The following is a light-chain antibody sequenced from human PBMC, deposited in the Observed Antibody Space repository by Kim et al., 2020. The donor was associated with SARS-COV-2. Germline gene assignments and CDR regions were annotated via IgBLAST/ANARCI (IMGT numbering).Light chain of an antibody. CDR3: QSYDNSLSGSV. CDR2: GKI. Sequence: RVTNYRTGSSSNNGEVYAVKWYKKLQGTAPKLLIYGKINRPSGVPDRFSGSKSGTSASLAITGLQGEDEADYYCQSYDNSLSGSVFGGGTKLTVL. V-gene: IGLV1-40*01. J-gene: IGLJ3*02. CDR1: SSNNGEVYA.